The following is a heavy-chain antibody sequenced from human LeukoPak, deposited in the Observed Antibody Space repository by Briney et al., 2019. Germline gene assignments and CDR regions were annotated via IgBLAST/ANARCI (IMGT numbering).Heavy chain of an antibody. Sequence: GGSLRLSCAASGFTFSDYYMSWVRQAPGKGLEWVSAISGGGGSTYYADSVKGRFTISRDNSKNTLYLQMNSLRAEDTAVYYCAKAEWDSSSSGPFDYWGQGTLVTVSS. J-gene: IGHJ4*02. CDR3: AKAEWDSSSSGPFDY. D-gene: IGHD6-6*01. V-gene: IGHV3-23*01. CDR2: ISGGGGST. CDR1: GFTFSDYY.